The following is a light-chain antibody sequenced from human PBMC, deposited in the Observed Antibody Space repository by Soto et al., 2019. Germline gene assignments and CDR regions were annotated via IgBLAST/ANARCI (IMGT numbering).Light chain of an antibody. Sequence: QSVLTQTPSVSGAPGQRVTISCTGSSSNIGAGYDVHWYQQLPGTTPKLLIYANTNRPSGVPDRFSGSKSGTSASLAITGLQAEDEADYYCQSYDSSLSGSVFGGETKLTVL. J-gene: IGLJ3*02. CDR3: QSYDSSLSGSV. CDR2: ANT. CDR1: SSNIGAGYD. V-gene: IGLV1-40*01.